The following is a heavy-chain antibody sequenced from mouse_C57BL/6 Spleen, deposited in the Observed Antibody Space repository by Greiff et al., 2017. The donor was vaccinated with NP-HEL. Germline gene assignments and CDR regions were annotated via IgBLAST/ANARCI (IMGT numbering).Heavy chain of an antibody. Sequence: EVNLVESGGGLVQPGGSLKLSCAASGFTFSDYYMYWVRQTPEKRLEWVAYLSNGGGSTYYPDTVKGRFTISRDNAKNTLYLQMSRLKSEDTAMYYCARQDSTYWYFDVWGTGTTVTVSS. J-gene: IGHJ1*03. CDR2: LSNGGGST. V-gene: IGHV5-12*01. CDR3: ARQDSTYWYFDV. CDR1: GFTFSDYY. D-gene: IGHD2-5*01.